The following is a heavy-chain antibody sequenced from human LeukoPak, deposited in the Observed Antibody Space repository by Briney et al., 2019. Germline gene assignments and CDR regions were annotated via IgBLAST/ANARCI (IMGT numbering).Heavy chain of an antibody. J-gene: IGHJ4*02. CDR3: ATGKRRYSN. CDR2: ISSRGGST. Sequence: PGGSLRLSCAASGFTFSDSYMSWIRQAPGKGLEWLSYISSRGGSTYYAVSVKGRFTISRDNANNSLYLQMNSLRADDTAIYYCATGKRRYSNWGQGTLVTVSS. D-gene: IGHD3-9*01. V-gene: IGHV3-11*01. CDR1: GFTFSDSY.